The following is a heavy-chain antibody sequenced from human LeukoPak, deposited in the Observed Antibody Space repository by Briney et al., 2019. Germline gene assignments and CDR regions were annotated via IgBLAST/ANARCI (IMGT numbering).Heavy chain of an antibody. CDR3: ARAPGYSSSWYVDY. Sequence: ASLTLSCKASGYTFTGYYMHWVRQAPGQGLEWMGWINPNSGGTNYAQKFQGRVTMTRDTSISTAYMELSRLRSDDTAVYYCARAPGYSSSWYVDYWGQGTLVTVSS. D-gene: IGHD6-13*01. J-gene: IGHJ4*02. CDR1: GYTFTGYY. CDR2: INPNSGGT. V-gene: IGHV1-2*02.